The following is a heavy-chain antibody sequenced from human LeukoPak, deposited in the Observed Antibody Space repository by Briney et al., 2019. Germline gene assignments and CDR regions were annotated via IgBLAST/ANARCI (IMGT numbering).Heavy chain of an antibody. CDR1: GFTVSSNY. J-gene: IGHJ4*02. D-gene: IGHD5-18*01. Sequence: GGSLRLSCAASGFTVSSNYMSWVRQAPGKGLEWVSVIYSGGSTYYTDSVKGRFTISRDNSKNTLYLQMNSLRAEDTAVYYCARVGSYGLYFDYWGQGTLVTVSS. V-gene: IGHV3-53*01. CDR2: IYSGGST. CDR3: ARVGSYGLYFDY.